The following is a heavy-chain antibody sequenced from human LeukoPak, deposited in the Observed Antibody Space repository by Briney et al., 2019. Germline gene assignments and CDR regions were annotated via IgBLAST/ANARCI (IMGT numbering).Heavy chain of an antibody. J-gene: IGHJ5*01. CDR1: GGSISSYY. CDR2: IYYSGST. V-gene: IGHV4-59*08. Sequence: SETLSLTCTVSGGSISSYYWSWIRQPPGKGLEWIGYIYYSGSTNYNPSLKSRVTISVDTSKNQFSLKLSSVTAADTAVYYCARLREVPSFWFDSWGQGTLVTVSS. D-gene: IGHD3-10*01. CDR3: ARLREVPSFWFDS.